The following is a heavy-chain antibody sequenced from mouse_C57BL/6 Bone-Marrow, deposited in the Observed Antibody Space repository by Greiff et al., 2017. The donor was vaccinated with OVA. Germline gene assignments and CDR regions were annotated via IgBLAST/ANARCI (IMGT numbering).Heavy chain of an antibody. CDR2: IDPSDSYT. J-gene: IGHJ4*01. CDR3: ARSTIVTDVCDYALDY. V-gene: IGHV1-69*01. Sequence: QVQLQQPGAELVMPGASVKLSCKASGYTFTSYWMHWVKQRPGQGLEWIGEIDPSDSYTNYNQKFKGKSTLTVDKSSSTAYMQLSSLTSEDSAVYYCARSTIVTDVCDYALDYWGQGTSVTVSA. CDR1: GYTFTSYW. D-gene: IGHD2-5*01.